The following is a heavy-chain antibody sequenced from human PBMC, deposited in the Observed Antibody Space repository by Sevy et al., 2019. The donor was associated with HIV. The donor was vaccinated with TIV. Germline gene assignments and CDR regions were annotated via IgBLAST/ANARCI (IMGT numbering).Heavy chain of an antibody. CDR2: ISSSSSYI. J-gene: IGHJ4*02. Sequence: GGSLRLSCAASGFTFSSYSMNWVRQAPGKGLEWVSSISSSSSYIYYADSVKGRFTISRDNAKNSLYLQMNSLRAEDTAVYYCARDQSEVIVGAINPFDYWGQGTLVTVSS. D-gene: IGHD1-26*01. V-gene: IGHV3-21*01. CDR3: ARDQSEVIVGAINPFDY. CDR1: GFTFSSYS.